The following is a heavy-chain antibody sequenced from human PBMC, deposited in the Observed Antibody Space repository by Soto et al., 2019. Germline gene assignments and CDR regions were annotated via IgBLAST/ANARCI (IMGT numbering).Heavy chain of an antibody. CDR2: ISSSRSYT. V-gene: IGHV3-11*06. Sequence: GWSMTIASAASGFTFIDYYLTWGRHDPGKGLEWVSYISSSRSYTNYAVCVKGGSTISRENAKNSLYLQLNSLRAEDTAVYYCAIDRRAGTGTGNSGMEVLGQWTTVIVSS. CDR3: AIDRRAGTGTGNSGMEV. J-gene: IGHJ6*02. D-gene: IGHD1-1*01. CDR1: GFTFIDYY.